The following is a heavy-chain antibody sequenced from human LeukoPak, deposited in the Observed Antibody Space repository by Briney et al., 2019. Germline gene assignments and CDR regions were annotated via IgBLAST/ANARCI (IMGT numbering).Heavy chain of an antibody. CDR3: AKDVSTGWSYFDY. CDR2: IRSDGSNE. D-gene: IGHD6-19*01. Sequence: GGSLRLSCAASGFIFSSCCMRSVRQAPGKGLEWVAFIRSDGSNEYYADSVKGRFTISRDNSKNTLYLRMNSLRPEDTAVFYCAKDVSTGWSYFDYWGQGTLVTVSS. J-gene: IGHJ4*02. CDR1: GFIFSSCC. V-gene: IGHV3-30*02.